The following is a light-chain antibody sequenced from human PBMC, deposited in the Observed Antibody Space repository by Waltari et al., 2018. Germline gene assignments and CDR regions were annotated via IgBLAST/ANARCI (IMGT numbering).Light chain of an antibody. Sequence: QSVLTQPPSASGTPGQRVTISCAGRSSNIGSNPVSWYQQLPGTAPKLLIYTGKHRPPGVPDRFSGSRSGTSASLAISGLQAEDEADYSCAAFDDSLNGYVFGTGTKVTVL. V-gene: IGLV1-44*01. CDR1: SSNIGSNP. CDR3: AAFDDSLNGYV. J-gene: IGLJ1*01. CDR2: TGK.